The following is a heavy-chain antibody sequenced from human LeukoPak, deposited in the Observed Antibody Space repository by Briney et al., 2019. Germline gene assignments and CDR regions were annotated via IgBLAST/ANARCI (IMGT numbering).Heavy chain of an antibody. CDR2: IYSGGGT. V-gene: IGHV3-53*01. CDR1: GFTFSNNY. J-gene: IGHJ4*02. CDR3: ARGSNGPAF. D-gene: IGHD6-19*01. Sequence: GGSLRLSCAASGFTFSNNYMSWVRQAPGKGLEWVSVIYSGGGTFYSEFVKGRFTISRDYSKNTLYLQMNSLRADDTAVYYCARGSNGPAFWGQGTLVTVSS.